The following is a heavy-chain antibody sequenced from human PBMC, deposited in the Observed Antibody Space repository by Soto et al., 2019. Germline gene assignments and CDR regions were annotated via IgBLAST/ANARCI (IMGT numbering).Heavy chain of an antibody. CDR2: VHYSGST. J-gene: IGHJ4*02. D-gene: IGHD3-22*01. V-gene: IGHV4-59*01. CDR1: GGSITNSY. Sequence: SETLSLTCTVSGGSITNSYWTWIRQPPGKGLEWIGYVHYSGSTNYNPSLKSRVTISVDTSKNQFSLKLSSVTAADTAVYYCARLYFDSSDFYYFDYWGRGTLVTVSS. CDR3: ARLYFDSSDFYYFDY.